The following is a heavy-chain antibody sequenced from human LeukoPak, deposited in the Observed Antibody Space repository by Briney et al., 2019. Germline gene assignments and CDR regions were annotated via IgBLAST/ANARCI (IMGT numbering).Heavy chain of an antibody. D-gene: IGHD6-25*01. CDR2: IGGGTTST. Sequence: GGSLRLSCAASGFIVSTYAMSWVRQAPGKGLEWVSTIGGGTTSTYYADSVKGRFTISRDNSKSTLYLQMNSLRAEDTAVYYCAKRMTAAGTSSYYYFASWGQGTLVTVSS. CDR3: AKRMTAAGTSSYYYFAS. V-gene: IGHV3-23*01. CDR1: GFIVSTYA. J-gene: IGHJ4*02.